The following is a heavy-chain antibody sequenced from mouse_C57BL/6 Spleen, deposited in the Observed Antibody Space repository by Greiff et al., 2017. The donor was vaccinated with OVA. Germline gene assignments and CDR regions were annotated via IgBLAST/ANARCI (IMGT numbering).Heavy chain of an antibody. CDR2: IHPNSGRT. J-gene: IGHJ2*01. CDR3: ARNRNYVEYFDD. Sequence: QVNVKQPGAELVKPGASVKLSCKASGYTFTSYWMHWVKQRPGQGLEWIGMIHPNSGRTKYNEKFKSKATLHVDKSSSTAYMRLSSLTSEDSAVYYCARNRNYVEYFDDWGQGTTLTVSS. CDR1: GYTFTSYW. D-gene: IGHD2-5*01. V-gene: IGHV1-64*01.